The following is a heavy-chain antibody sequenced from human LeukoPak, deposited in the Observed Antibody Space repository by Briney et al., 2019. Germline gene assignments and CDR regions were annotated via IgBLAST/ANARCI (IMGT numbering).Heavy chain of an antibody. CDR1: GGTFSNYG. CDR3: ARNRGLALIRTNSYYHFYMDV. CDR2: IIPVFGTV. D-gene: IGHD1/OR15-1a*01. J-gene: IGHJ6*03. V-gene: IGHV1-69*06. Sequence: SVKVSCKALGGTFSNYGISWVRQAPGQGPEWLGGIIPVFGTVNYAQKFQGRVTITADTSTSTAYMELSSLRLEDTAVYYCARNRGLALIRTNSYYHFYMDVWGKGTTITVSS.